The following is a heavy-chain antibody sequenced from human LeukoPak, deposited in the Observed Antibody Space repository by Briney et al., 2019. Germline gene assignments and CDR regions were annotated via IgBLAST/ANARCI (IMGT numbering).Heavy chain of an antibody. CDR2: INPNSGGT. CDR1: GYTFTSYY. D-gene: IGHD3-10*01. V-gene: IGHV1-2*02. J-gene: IGHJ4*02. CDR3: ARGKSLISLVRGVIY. Sequence: ASVKVSCKASGYTFTSYYMHWVRQAPGQGLEWMGWINPNSGGTNYAQTFQGRVTMTRDTSISTAYMELSRLRSDDTAVYYCARGKSLISLVRGVIYWGQGTLVTVSS.